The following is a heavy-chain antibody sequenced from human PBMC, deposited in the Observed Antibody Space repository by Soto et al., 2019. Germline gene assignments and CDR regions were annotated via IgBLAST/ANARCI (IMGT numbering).Heavy chain of an antibody. V-gene: IGHV4-39*01. CDR3: ARAVAVAGTYYYYYGMDV. CDR1: GGSISSSSYD. J-gene: IGHJ6*02. D-gene: IGHD6-19*01. Sequence: SETLSLTCTVSGGSISSSSYDGGLNRQPPGKGLEWIGSIYYSGSTYYNPSLKSRVTISVDTSTNQFSLKLSSVTAADTAVYYCARAVAVAGTYYYYYGMDVWGQGTTVTVSS. CDR2: IYYSGST.